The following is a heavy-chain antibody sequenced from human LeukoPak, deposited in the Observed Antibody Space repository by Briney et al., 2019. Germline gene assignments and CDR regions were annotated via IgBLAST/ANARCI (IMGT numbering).Heavy chain of an antibody. Sequence: SVKVSCKASGGTFGSYAISWVRQAPGQGLEWMGGIIPIFGTANYAQKFQGRVTITADESTSTAYMELSSLRSEDTAVYYCARDTYYYDSSGYPNRDNWFDPWGQGTLVTVSS. CDR2: IIPIFGTA. CDR1: GGTFGSYA. V-gene: IGHV1-69*13. D-gene: IGHD3-22*01. CDR3: ARDTYYYDSSGYPNRDNWFDP. J-gene: IGHJ5*02.